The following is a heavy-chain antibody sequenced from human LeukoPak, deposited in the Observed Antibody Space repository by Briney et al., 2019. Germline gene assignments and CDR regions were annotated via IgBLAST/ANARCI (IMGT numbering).Heavy chain of an antibody. CDR2: ITTNGKTE. Sequence: PGGSLRLSCAASGFTFTNYYMSWIRQAPGKGLEWVPFITTNGKTEYNADSVKGRFTIARDNAKNSVYLQLNSLRADDTAVYYCARSFEGYYFDEWGQGTLVTVSS. V-gene: IGHV3-11*01. CDR3: ARSFEGYYFDE. CDR1: GFTFTNYY. J-gene: IGHJ4*02. D-gene: IGHD3-9*01.